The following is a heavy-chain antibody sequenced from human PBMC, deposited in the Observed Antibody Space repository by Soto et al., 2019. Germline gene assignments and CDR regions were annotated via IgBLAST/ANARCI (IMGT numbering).Heavy chain of an antibody. CDR3: ARDRTSVGFWSGYYYYYGMDV. CDR2: INPNSGGT. CDR1: GYTFTGYY. V-gene: IGHV1-2*02. Sequence: ASVKVSFKASGYTFTGYYMHWLRQAPGQGLEWMGWINPNSGGTNYAQKFQGRVTMTRDTSISTAYMELSRLRSDDTAVYYCARDRTSVGFWSGYYYYYGMDVWGQGTTVTVPS. D-gene: IGHD3-3*01. J-gene: IGHJ6*02.